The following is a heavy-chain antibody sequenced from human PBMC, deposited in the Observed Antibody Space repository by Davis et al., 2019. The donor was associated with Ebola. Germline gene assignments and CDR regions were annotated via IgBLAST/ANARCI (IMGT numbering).Heavy chain of an antibody. D-gene: IGHD2-2*01. CDR1: GGTFSSYA. CDR3: ARDRRVIPAAMS. V-gene: IGHV1-69*13. CDR2: IIPIFGTA. J-gene: IGHJ5*02. Sequence: SVKVSCKASGGTFSSYAISWVRQASGQGLEWMGGIIPIFGTANYAQKFQGRVTITADESTSTAYMELSSLRSEDTAVYYCARDRRVIPAAMSWGQGTLVTVSS.